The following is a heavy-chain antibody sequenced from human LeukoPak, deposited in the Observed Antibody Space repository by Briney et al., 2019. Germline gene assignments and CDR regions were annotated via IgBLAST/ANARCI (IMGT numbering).Heavy chain of an antibody. CDR3: ARDPSGDYYFDY. J-gene: IGHJ4*02. V-gene: IGHV3-66*02. CDR1: GFTVNSND. CDR2: IFSGGST. Sequence: GGSLRLSCAASGFTVNSNDMSWVRQAPGKGLEWVSVIFSGGSTYHADSVKGRFTISRDNSKNMLYLQMGSLRPDDTAVYYCARDPSGDYYFDYWGQGTLVTVSS. D-gene: IGHD4-17*01.